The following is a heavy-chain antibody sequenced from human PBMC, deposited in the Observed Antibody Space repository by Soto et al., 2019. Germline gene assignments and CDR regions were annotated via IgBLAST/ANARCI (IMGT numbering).Heavy chain of an antibody. V-gene: IGHV3-23*01. J-gene: IGHJ4*02. CDR2: ISGSGGST. D-gene: IGHD1-26*01. CDR3: AGRGSGSYYDY. Sequence: EVQLLESGGGLVQPGGSLRLSCAASGFTFSSYAMRWVRQAPGKGLEWVSAISGSGGSTYYADSVKGRFTISRDNSNNTPYLQMNSRRAEDTAVYYCAGRGSGSYYDYWGQGTLVTVSS. CDR1: GFTFSSYA.